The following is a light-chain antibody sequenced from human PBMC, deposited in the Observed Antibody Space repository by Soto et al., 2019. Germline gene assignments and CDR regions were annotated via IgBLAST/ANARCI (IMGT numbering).Light chain of an antibody. V-gene: IGLV2-14*01. Sequence: QSALTQSASVSGSPGQSITISCTGTNSDIGRYNHVAWYQQHPGKAPKLMIYEVNYRPSGVSNRFSASKSGNTASLTISGLQAEDEADYYCCPSTTSDTWVFGGGTKLTVL. CDR3: CPSTTSDTWV. J-gene: IGLJ3*02. CDR2: EVN. CDR1: NSDIGRYNH.